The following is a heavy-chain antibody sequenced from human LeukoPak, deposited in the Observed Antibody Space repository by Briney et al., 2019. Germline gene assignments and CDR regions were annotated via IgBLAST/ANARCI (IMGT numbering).Heavy chain of an antibody. V-gene: IGHV3-30*18. CDR1: GFTFSSYG. Sequence: GGSLRLSCAASGFTFSSYGMPWVRQAPGKGLEWVAVISYDGSNKYYADSVKGRFTISRDNSKNALYLQMNSLRAEDTAVYYCAKDPLEGYFQHWGQGTLVTVSS. CDR2: ISYDGSNK. CDR3: AKDPLEGYFQH. J-gene: IGHJ1*01.